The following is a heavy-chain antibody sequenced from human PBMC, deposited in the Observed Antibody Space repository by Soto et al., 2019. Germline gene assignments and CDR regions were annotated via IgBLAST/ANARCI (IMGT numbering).Heavy chain of an antibody. V-gene: IGHV4-59*08. J-gene: IGHJ4*02. CDR1: GGSMSPYY. Sequence: SETLSLTCSVFGGSMSPYYWGWFRQPPGKGLEWVGYIYYSGSTTYSPSLKSRVTISVDTSKNQFSLKLSSVTAADTAVYYCAKNWNWGSLVHWGQGTLVTVSS. CDR2: IYYSGST. CDR3: AKNWNWGSLVH. D-gene: IGHD7-27*01.